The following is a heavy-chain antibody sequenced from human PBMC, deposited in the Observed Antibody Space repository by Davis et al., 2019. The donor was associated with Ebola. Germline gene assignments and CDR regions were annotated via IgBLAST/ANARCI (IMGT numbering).Heavy chain of an antibody. CDR2: IVRKTDDGTT. J-gene: IGHJ6*04. CDR3: AGSNRWMDV. Sequence: GESLKISCAASGFTLSNAWMSWVRQAPGKGLEWVGRIVRKTDDGTTDYAAPVKGRFTISRDGSKNTLYLELNSLKTEDTAVYFCAGSNRWMDVWGKGTTVTVSS. CDR1: GFTLSNAW. V-gene: IGHV3-15*04. D-gene: IGHD1-14*01.